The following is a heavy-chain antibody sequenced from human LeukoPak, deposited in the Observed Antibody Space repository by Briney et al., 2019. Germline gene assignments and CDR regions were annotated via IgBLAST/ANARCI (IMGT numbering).Heavy chain of an antibody. CDR2: IDPSDSYT. CDR3: ARHTLAVAGGEADFDY. D-gene: IGHD6-19*01. V-gene: IGHV5-10-1*01. CDR1: GYSFTSYW. Sequence: GESLRISCKGSGYSFTSYWISWVRQMPGKGLEWMGRIDPSDSYTNYSPSFQGHVTISADKSISTAYLQWSSLKASDTAIYFCARHTLAVAGGEADFDYWGQGTLVTVSS. J-gene: IGHJ4*02.